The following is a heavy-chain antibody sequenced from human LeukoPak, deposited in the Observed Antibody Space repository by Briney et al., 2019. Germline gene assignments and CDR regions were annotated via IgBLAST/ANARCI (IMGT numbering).Heavy chain of an antibody. CDR3: AAFHRFSEARSFSGPFDY. V-gene: IGHV3-23*01. Sequence: PGGSLRLSCAASAFTFSNYAMSWVRQAPGKGLEWVSAISGSGGRTNYADSVKGRFTISRDNSKNTLYLQMNNLRAEGTAVYYCAAFHRFSEARSFSGPFDYWGQGTLVTVSS. D-gene: IGHD3-10*01. J-gene: IGHJ4*02. CDR2: ISGSGGRT. CDR1: AFTFSNYA.